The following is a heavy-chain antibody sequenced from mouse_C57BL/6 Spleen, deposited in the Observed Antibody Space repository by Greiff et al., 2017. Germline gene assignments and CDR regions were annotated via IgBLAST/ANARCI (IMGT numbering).Heavy chain of an antibody. J-gene: IGHJ1*03. CDR2: IDPENGDT. D-gene: IGHD2-1*01. CDR3: TVYPGYFDV. Sequence: VQLQQSGAELVRPGASVKLSCTASGFNIKDDYMHWVKQRPEQGLEWIGWIDPENGDTAYASKFQGKATITADTSSNTAYLQLSSLTSEDTAVYYCTVYPGYFDVWGTGTTVTVSS. CDR1: GFNIKDDY. V-gene: IGHV14-4*01.